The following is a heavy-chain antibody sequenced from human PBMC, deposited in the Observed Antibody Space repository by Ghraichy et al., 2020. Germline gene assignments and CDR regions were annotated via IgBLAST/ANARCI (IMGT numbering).Heavy chain of an antibody. Sequence: GSLNISCTVSDDSISSYYWSWVRQPAGRGLEWIGRVYNSGSTFYNPSLKSRVTMSVDPSKNQVSLKLKSVTAADTAVYYCARDGYCSSTSCYAAYYYGLEVWGQGTTVTVSS. CDR3: ARDGYCSSTSCYAAYYYGLEV. V-gene: IGHV4-4*07. J-gene: IGHJ6*02. CDR2: VYNSGST. CDR1: DDSISSYY. D-gene: IGHD2-2*03.